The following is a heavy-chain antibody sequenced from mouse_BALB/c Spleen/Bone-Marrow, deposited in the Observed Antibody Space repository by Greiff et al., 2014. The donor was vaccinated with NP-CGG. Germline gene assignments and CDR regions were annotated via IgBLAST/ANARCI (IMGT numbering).Heavy chain of an antibody. CDR1: GFNIKDTY. J-gene: IGHJ4*01. Sequence: EVKVVESGAELVKPGASVKLSCTASGFNIKDTYMHWVKQRPEQGLEWIGRIDPANGNTKYDPKFQGKATITADTSSNTAYLQLSSLTSEDTAVYYCARGLLQYYYAMDYWGQGTSVTVSS. D-gene: IGHD2-3*01. CDR2: IDPANGNT. V-gene: IGHV14-3*02. CDR3: ARGLLQYYYAMDY.